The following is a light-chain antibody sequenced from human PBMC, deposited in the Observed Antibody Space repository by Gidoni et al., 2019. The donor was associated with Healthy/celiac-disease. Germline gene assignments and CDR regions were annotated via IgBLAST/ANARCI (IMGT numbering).Light chain of an antibody. CDR1: QSISSY. CDR2: AAS. Sequence: IQMTQSPSSLSASVGDRVTITCRESQSISSYLNWYQQKPGKAPKLLIYAASSVQSGVPSRFSGSGSGTDFTLTSSSLQPEDFATYYCQQSYRTPRTFGPGTKVDIK. J-gene: IGKJ3*01. CDR3: QQSYRTPRT. V-gene: IGKV1-39*01.